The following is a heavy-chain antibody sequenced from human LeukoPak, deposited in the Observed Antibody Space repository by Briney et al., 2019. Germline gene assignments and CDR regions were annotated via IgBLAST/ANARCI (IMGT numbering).Heavy chain of an antibody. CDR2: ISYDGSNK. V-gene: IGHV3-30*18. CDR1: GFTFSSYG. CDR3: AKGRSGSYSVSAWYLDY. D-gene: IGHD1-26*01. J-gene: IGHJ4*02. Sequence: SGGSLRLSCAASGFTFSSYGMHWVRQAPGKGLEWVAVISYDGSNKYYADSVKGRFTISRDNSKNTLYLQMNSLRAEDTAVYYCAKGRSGSYSVSAWYLDYWGQGTLVTVSS.